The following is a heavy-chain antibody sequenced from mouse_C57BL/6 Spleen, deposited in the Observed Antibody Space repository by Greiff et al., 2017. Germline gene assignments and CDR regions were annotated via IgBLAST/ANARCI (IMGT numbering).Heavy chain of an antibody. V-gene: IGHV1-7*01. J-gene: IGHJ2*01. CDR2: INPSSGYT. Sequence: QVQLQQSGAELAKPGASVKLSCKASGYTFTSYWMHWVKQRPGQGLEWIGYINPSSGYTKYNQKFKDKATLTADKSSSTAYMQLSSLTYEDSAVYYCASPLYYDYDDFDYWGQGTTLTVSS. D-gene: IGHD2-4*01. CDR3: ASPLYYDYDDFDY. CDR1: GYTFTSYW.